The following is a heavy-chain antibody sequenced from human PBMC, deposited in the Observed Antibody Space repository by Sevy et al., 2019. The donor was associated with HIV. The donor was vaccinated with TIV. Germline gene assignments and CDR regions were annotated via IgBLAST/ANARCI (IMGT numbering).Heavy chain of an antibody. V-gene: IGHV1-2*02. D-gene: IGHD2-15*01. CDR3: ARVKDIVVVVADDAFDI. J-gene: IGHJ3*02. CDR2: INPKSGGT. Sequence: ASVKVSCKASGYTFTGYYMHWVRQAPGQGLEWMGWINPKSGGTNYAQKFQGRVTMTRDTSISTAYMELSRLRSDDTAVYYCARVKDIVVVVADDAFDIWGQGTMVTVSS. CDR1: GYTFTGYY.